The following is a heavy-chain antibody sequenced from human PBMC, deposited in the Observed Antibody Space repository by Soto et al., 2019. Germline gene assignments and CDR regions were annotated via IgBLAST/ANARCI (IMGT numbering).Heavy chain of an antibody. CDR2: ISSTTNYV. CDR1: GFTFTRYS. J-gene: IGHJ4*02. Sequence: GGSLRLSCSPSGFTFTRYSMNWVRQARGQGLEWVSSISSTTNYVYYGDSMKGRFTISRDNAKNSLYLEMNRLRAEDTAVYYCARESEDLTSNFDYWGQGTLVTVSS. CDR3: ARESEDLTSNFDY. V-gene: IGHV3-21*06.